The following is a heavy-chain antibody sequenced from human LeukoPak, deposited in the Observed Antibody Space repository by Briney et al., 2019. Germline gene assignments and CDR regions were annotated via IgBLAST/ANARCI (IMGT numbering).Heavy chain of an antibody. V-gene: IGHV3-23*01. D-gene: IGHD3-10*01. Sequence: GGSLRLSCAASGFTFSSYAMSWVRQAPGKGLEWVSAISGSGGSTYYADSVKGRFTISRDNSKNTLYLQMNSLRAEDTAVYYCAKDRAVRGVKIPQRSRPDEVNYWGQGTLVTVSS. CDR3: AKDRAVRGVKIPQRSRPDEVNY. CDR2: ISGSGGST. J-gene: IGHJ4*02. CDR1: GFTFSSYA.